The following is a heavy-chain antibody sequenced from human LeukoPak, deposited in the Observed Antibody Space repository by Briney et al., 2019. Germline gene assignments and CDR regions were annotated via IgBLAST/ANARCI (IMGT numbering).Heavy chain of an antibody. Sequence: QPGKSLRLSCAASGFTFSGYPIHWVRQAPGKGLEWVAVISYDGSNKYYADSVKGRFTISRDNSKNTLYLQMNSLRAEDTAVYYCARGHLRIYYFDYWGQGTLVTVSS. CDR1: GFTFSGYP. V-gene: IGHV3-30-3*01. CDR2: ISYDGSNK. J-gene: IGHJ4*02. CDR3: ARGHLRIYYFDY. D-gene: IGHD4-17*01.